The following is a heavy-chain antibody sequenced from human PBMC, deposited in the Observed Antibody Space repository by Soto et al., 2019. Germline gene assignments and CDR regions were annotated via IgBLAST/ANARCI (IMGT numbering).Heavy chain of an antibody. D-gene: IGHD3-9*01. J-gene: IGHJ6*03. CDR2: ISGSGAST. CDR3: AKLPTGYDILTGDPYYFYMDV. V-gene: IGHV3-23*01. CDR1: GFTFSNNA. Sequence: EVQLLESGGGLAQPGGSLRLSCAASGFTFSNNAMSWVRRAPGKGLEWVSGISGSGASTFYAGSVKGRFTISRDNSKSTLYLQMNILRAEDTAVYFCAKLPTGYDILTGDPYYFYMDVWGKGTTVAVSS.